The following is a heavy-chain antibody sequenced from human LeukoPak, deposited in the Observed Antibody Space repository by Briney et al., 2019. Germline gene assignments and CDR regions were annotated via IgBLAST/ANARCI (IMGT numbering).Heavy chain of an antibody. V-gene: IGHV1-2*02. CDR1: GYTFTGYY. CDR2: INPNSGGT. D-gene: IGHD5-12*01. J-gene: IGHJ4*02. Sequence: ASVKVSCKASGYTFTGYYMHWVRQAPGQGLEWMGWINPNSGGTNYAQKFQGRVTMTRDTSISTAYMELSRLRSDDTAVYYCARSRWYIVATTLYYFDYWGQGTLVTVSS. CDR3: ARSRWYIVATTLYYFDY.